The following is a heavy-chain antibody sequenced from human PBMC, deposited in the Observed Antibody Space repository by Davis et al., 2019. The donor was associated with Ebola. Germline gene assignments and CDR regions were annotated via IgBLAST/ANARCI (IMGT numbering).Heavy chain of an antibody. D-gene: IGHD3-9*01. CDR2: IYYSGST. CDR1: GGYISGYY. V-gene: IGHV4-30-4*01. Sequence: SETLSLTCTVSGGYISGYYWSWIRQPPGKGLEWIGYIYYSGSTYYNPSLKSRVTISVDTSKNQFSLKLSSVTAADTAVYYCARYYDILTGLDYWSQGTLVTVSS. CDR3: ARYYDILTGLDY. J-gene: IGHJ4*02.